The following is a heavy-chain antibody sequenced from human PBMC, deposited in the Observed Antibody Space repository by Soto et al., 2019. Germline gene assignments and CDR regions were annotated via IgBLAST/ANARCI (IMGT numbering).Heavy chain of an antibody. CDR2: ISSSGFTI. Sequence: QGQLVESGGDLVRPGGSLRLSCATSGFTFGDRYMSWIRQAPGKGLEWVSYISSSGFTIYYADSVKGRFTISRDNANYSLYLQMNSLRAEDTAVYYCARNTNSAAGADYYGLDVWGHGTTVIVSS. CDR3: ARNTNSAAGADYYGLDV. J-gene: IGHJ6*02. V-gene: IGHV3-11*01. CDR1: GFTFGDRY. D-gene: IGHD4-17*01.